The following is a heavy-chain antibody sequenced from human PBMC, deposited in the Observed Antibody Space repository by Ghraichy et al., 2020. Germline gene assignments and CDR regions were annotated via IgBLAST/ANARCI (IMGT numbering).Heavy chain of an antibody. CDR2: ISGSGGST. CDR1: GFTFSSYA. CDR3: AKDGLFVYDSSGFFDY. Sequence: GGSLRLSCAASGFTFSSYAMSWVRQAPGKGLEWVSAISGSGGSTHYADSVKGRFTISRDNSKNTLYLQMNSLRAEDTAVYYCAKDGLFVYDSSGFFDYWGQGTLVTVSS. D-gene: IGHD3-22*01. J-gene: IGHJ4*02. V-gene: IGHV3-23*01.